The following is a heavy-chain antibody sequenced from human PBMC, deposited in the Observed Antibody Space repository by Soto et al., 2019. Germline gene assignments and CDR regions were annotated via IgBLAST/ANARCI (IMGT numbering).Heavy chain of an antibody. Sequence: EVQLLESGGGLVQPGGSLRLSCAASGFTFTSHAMSWVRQAPGKGLEWVSGVSGSGTMTYYADSVKGRFTISRDNSRNTLYLQMDSLRAEDTALYYCAKREGDGYSLAAFFQHWGQGTLVTVSS. D-gene: IGHD2-21*01. CDR1: GFTFTSHA. J-gene: IGHJ1*01. CDR3: AKREGDGYSLAAFFQH. V-gene: IGHV3-23*01. CDR2: VSGSGTMT.